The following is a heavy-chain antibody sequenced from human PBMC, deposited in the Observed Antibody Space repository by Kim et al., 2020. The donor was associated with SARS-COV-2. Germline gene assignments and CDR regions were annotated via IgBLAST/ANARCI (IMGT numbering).Heavy chain of an antibody. CDR1: GGSISSSNW. D-gene: IGHD3-9*01. J-gene: IGHJ4*02. CDR2: IYHSGST. CDR3: AVLYFDSETPFDY. V-gene: IGHV4-4*02. Sequence: SETLSLTCAVSGGSISSSNWWSWVRQPPGKGLEWIGEIYHSGSTNYNPSLKSRVTISVDKSKNQFSLKLSSVTAADTAVYYCAVLYFDSETPFDYWGQGTLVTVSS.